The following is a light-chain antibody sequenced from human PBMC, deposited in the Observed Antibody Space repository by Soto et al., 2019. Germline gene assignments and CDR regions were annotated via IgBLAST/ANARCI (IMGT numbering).Light chain of an antibody. CDR2: GAS. V-gene: IGKV3-20*01. CDR1: QSVSSSY. CDR3: QQYGHSPPFT. J-gene: IGKJ3*01. Sequence: EIVLTQSPGTLSLSPGERATLSCRASQSVSSSYLAWYQQKPGQAPRLLIYGASSRATAIPDRFSASGPGTDFTLTISRLEPEDFAVYYCQQYGHSPPFTFGPGTKVDIK.